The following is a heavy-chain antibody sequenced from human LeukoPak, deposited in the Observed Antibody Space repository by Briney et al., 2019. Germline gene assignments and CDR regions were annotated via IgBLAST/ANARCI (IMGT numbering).Heavy chain of an antibody. CDR3: TTDGRYCSGGSCYSADAFDI. CDR2: IKSKTDGGTT. CDR1: GFTFSSYA. V-gene: IGHV3-15*01. D-gene: IGHD2-15*01. J-gene: IGHJ3*02. Sequence: GGSLRLSCAASGFTFSSYAMSWVRQAPGKGLEWVGRIKSKTDGGTTDYAAPVKGRFTISRDDSKNTLYLQMNSLKTEDTAVYYCTTDGRYCSGGSCYSADAFDIWGQGTMVTVSS.